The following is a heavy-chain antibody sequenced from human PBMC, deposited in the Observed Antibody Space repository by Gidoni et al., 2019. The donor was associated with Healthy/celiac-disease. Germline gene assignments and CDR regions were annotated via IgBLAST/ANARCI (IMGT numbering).Heavy chain of an antibody. D-gene: IGHD4-4*01. J-gene: IGHJ4*02. CDR2: IIPILGIA. CDR1: GGIFSSST. Sequence: QVQLVQSGAEVNKLGSSVKVSCKPSGGIFSSSTISLVRQAPGQGLEWMGRIIPILGIANYAQKFQGRVTITADKSTSTAYMELSSLRSEDTAVYYCARGDSGNYRGSPTFDYWGQGTLVTVSS. V-gene: IGHV1-69*02. CDR3: ARGDSGNYRGSPTFDY.